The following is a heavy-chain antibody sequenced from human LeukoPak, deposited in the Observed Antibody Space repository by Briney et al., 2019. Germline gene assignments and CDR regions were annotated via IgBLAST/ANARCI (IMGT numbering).Heavy chain of an antibody. CDR3: ARGLVDTGRSRFDY. CDR2: IHQSGST. V-gene: IGHV4-4*02. J-gene: IGHJ4*01. D-gene: IGHD5-12*01. CDR1: GGSISSTTNW. Sequence: SETLSLTCAVSGGSISSTTNWWSWVRQPPGKGLEWIGEIHQSGSTNYKPSLKSRVTISVDKTKNQFSLKMTSVTAADTAVYYCARGLVDTGRSRFDYSGHGTLVTVSS.